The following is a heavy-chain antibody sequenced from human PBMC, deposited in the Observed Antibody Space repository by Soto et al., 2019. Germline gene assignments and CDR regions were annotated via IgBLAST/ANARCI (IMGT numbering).Heavy chain of an antibody. CDR2: ISSSGSTI. CDR3: ARDPHCSGGSCYYPEPFQH. J-gene: IGHJ1*01. D-gene: IGHD2-15*01. Sequence: GGSLRLSCAASGLTFSSCEMNWVRQAPGKGLEWASYISSSGSTIYYADSVKGRFTISRDNAKNSLYLQMNSLRAEDTAVYYCARDPHCSGGSCYYPEPFQHWGQGTLVTVSS. CDR1: GLTFSSCE. V-gene: IGHV3-48*03.